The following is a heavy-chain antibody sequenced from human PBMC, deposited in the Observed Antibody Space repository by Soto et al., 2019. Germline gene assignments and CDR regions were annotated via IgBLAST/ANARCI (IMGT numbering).Heavy chain of an antibody. V-gene: IGHV4-4*07. CDR1: GASISGFY. J-gene: IGHJ5*02. CDR2: IYATGTT. CDR3: VRDATKTLPDWFVP. Sequence: SETLSLTCTVSGASISGFYWSWIRKSSGKGLEWIGRIYATGTTDYNPSLKSRVMMSVDTSKKQFSLKLRSVTAADTAVYYCVRDATKTLPDWFVPWRQGISVTLSS.